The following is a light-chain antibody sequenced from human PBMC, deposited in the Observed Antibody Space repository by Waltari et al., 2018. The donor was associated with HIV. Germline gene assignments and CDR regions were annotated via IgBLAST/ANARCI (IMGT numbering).Light chain of an antibody. CDR3: YSSVGIYNVR. CDR1: SSDVGGSNY. CDR2: YVT. Sequence: QSALTQPSSVSGSPGQSVTIPCTGTSSDVGGSNYVSWYQRHPGNAPKLMIYYVTKRPSGVPNRCPGSKSGNTASLTISWLQAEDGADYYFYSSVGIYNVRFVGATRLTVL. J-gene: IGLJ2*01. V-gene: IGLV2-11*01.